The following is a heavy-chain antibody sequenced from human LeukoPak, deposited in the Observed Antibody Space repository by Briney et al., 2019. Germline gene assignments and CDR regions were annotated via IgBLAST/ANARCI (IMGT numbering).Heavy chain of an antibody. Sequence: SVKVSCKAAGCTFSSYAISWVRQAPGQGLEWMGRIIPIFGTANYAQKFQGRVMITTDESTSTAYMELSSLRSEDTAVYYCARDPNSGSYYFDYWGQGTLVTVSS. CDR2: IIPIFGTA. CDR1: GCTFSSYA. D-gene: IGHD1-26*01. V-gene: IGHV1-69*05. CDR3: ARDPNSGSYYFDY. J-gene: IGHJ4*02.